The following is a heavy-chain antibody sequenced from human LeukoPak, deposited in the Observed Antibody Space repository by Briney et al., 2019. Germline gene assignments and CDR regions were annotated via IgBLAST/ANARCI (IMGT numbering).Heavy chain of an antibody. CDR1: GYSISSGYY. Sequence: SETLSLTCTVSGYSISSGYYWSWIRQPAGKGLEWIGRIYTSGSTNYNPSLKSRVTMSVDTSKNQFSLKLSSVTAADTAVYYCAIQGPYCSSTSCPRGRWFDPWGQGTLVTVSS. CDR3: AIQGPYCSSTSCPRGRWFDP. V-gene: IGHV4-4*07. D-gene: IGHD2-2*01. CDR2: IYTSGST. J-gene: IGHJ5*02.